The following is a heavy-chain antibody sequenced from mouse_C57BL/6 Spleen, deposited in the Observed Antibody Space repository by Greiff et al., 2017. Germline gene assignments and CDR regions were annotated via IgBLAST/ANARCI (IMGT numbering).Heavy chain of an antibody. CDR1: GFNIKDYY. J-gene: IGHJ3*01. V-gene: IGHV14-2*01. CDR2: IDPEDGET. D-gene: IGHD2-3*01. CDR3: ARRDDGYYEFAY. Sequence: VQLQQSGAELVKPGASVKLSCTASGFNIKDYYMHWVKQRTEQGLEWIGRIDPEDGETKYAPKVQGKATITADTSSNTAYLQLSSLTSEDTAVYYCARRDDGYYEFAYWGQGTLVTVSA.